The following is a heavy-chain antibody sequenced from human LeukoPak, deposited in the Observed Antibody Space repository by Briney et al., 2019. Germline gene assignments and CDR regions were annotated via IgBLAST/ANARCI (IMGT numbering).Heavy chain of an antibody. Sequence: SETLSLTCAVSGGSISSYYWSWIRQPPGKGLDWIGYIYYSGSTNYNPSLKSRVTISVDMSKNQFSLKLSSVTAADTAVYYCARGSTRDKFDPWGQGTLVTVSS. CDR2: IYYSGST. V-gene: IGHV4-59*01. J-gene: IGHJ5*02. CDR3: ARGSTRDKFDP. D-gene: IGHD2-15*01. CDR1: GGSISSYY.